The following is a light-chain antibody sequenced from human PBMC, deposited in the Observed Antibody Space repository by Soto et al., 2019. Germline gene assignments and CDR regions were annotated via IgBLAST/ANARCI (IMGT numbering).Light chain of an antibody. CDR3: AAWDDSLNGYV. Sequence: QSELTQPPSASGTPGQRVTISCSGSSSNIGSNSANWYQQLPGTAPKLLIYSNTQWPSGIPHRFSGSKSGTSASLAISGLQSEDEADYYCAAWDDSLNGYVFGTGTKLTVL. CDR1: SSNIGSNS. J-gene: IGLJ1*01. CDR2: SNT. V-gene: IGLV1-44*01.